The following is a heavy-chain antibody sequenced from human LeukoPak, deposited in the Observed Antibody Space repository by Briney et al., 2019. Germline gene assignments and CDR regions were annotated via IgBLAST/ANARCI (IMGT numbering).Heavy chain of an antibody. CDR3: AKGAGIAVAGTLAHFDY. D-gene: IGHD6-19*01. CDR1: GFTFSDYY. Sequence: GGSLRLSCAASGFTFSDYYMSWIRQAPGKGLEWVSYISSSGSTIYYADSVKGRFTISRDNAKNSLYLQMNSLRAEDTALYYCAKGAGIAVAGTLAHFDYWGQGTLVTVSS. J-gene: IGHJ4*02. V-gene: IGHV3-11*01. CDR2: ISSSGSTI.